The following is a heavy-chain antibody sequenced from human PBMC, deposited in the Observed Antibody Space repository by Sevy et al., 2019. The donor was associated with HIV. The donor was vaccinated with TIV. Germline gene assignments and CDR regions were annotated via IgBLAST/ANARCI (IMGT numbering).Heavy chain of an antibody. V-gene: IGHV1-8*01. J-gene: IGHJ4*02. CDR3: ARGVGIQLWWVPFDY. CDR2: MNPNSGNT. Sequence: ATVKVSCKASGYTFTSYDINWVRQATGQGLEWMGWMNPNSGNTGYAQKFQGRVTMTRNTSISTAYMELSSLRSEDTAVYYCARGVGIQLWWVPFDYWGQGTLVTVSS. D-gene: IGHD5-18*01. CDR1: GYTFTSYD.